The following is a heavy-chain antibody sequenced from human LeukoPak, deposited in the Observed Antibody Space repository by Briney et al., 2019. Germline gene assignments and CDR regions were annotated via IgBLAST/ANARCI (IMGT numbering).Heavy chain of an antibody. CDR2: IYYSGST. Sequence: PSETLSLTCTVSGGSISSYYWSWIRQPPGKGLEWIGYIYYSGSTNYNPSLKSRVTISVDTSKNQFSLKLSSVTAADTAVYYCARDSGSSGWYPPFDFWGQGTLVTVSS. V-gene: IGHV4-59*01. J-gene: IGHJ4*02. CDR3: ARDSGSSGWYPPFDF. D-gene: IGHD6-19*01. CDR1: GGSISSYY.